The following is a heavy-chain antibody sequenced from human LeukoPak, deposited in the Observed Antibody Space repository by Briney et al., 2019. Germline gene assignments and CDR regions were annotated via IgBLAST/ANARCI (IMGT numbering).Heavy chain of an antibody. CDR2: INHSGST. CDR3: ARTYYDILTGYPMIPFGY. D-gene: IGHD3-9*01. V-gene: IGHV4-34*01. Sequence: SETLSLTCAVYGGSFSGYYWSWIRQPPGKGLEWIGEINHSGSTNYNPSLKSRVTISVDTSKNQFSLKLSSVTAADTAVYYCARTYYDILTGYPMIPFGYWGQGTLVTVSS. J-gene: IGHJ4*02. CDR1: GGSFSGYY.